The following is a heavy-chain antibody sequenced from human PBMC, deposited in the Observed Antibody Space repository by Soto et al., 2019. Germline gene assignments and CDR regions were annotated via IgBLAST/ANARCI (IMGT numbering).Heavy chain of an antibody. CDR1: GYSFTNYW. V-gene: IGHV5-51*01. Sequence: ESLQISCKGSGYSFTNYWIGWVRQMPGKGLEWMGIIYPGDSNTRYSPSFQGQVTISADKSISTAYLQWSSLKASDTAMYFCARQGYCSNTACYTVDYWGQGTLVTVSS. CDR3: ARQGYCSNTACYTVDY. D-gene: IGHD2-2*02. CDR2: IYPGDSNT. J-gene: IGHJ4*02.